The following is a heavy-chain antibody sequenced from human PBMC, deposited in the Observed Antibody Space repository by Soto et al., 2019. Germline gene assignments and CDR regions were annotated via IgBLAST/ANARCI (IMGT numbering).Heavy chain of an antibody. J-gene: IGHJ6*02. V-gene: IGHV3-48*03. CDR1: GFTFSSYE. Sequence: EVQLVESGGGLVQPGGSLRLSCAASGFTFSSYEMNWVRQAPGKGLEWVSYISSSSSYIYYADSVKGRFTISRDNAKNSLYLQMNSLRAEDTAVYYCARGTPRGVVVSRGLYYYYGMDVWGQGTTVTVSS. D-gene: IGHD2-2*01. CDR3: ARGTPRGVVVSRGLYYYYGMDV. CDR2: ISSSSSYI.